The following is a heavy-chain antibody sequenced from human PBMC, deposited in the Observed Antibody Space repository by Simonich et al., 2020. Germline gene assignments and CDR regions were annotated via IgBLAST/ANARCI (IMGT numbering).Heavy chain of an antibody. Sequence: QVQLVQSGAEVKKPGASVKVSCKASGYTFTSYGISWVRQAPGQGLEGMGGISAYNGNNNYAQKLQGRVTMTTDTSTSTAYMELRSLRSDDTAVYYCARASRGTWWYYYFDYWGQGTLVTVSS. CDR1: GYTFTSYG. D-gene: IGHD2-15*01. J-gene: IGHJ4*02. CDR2: ISAYNGNN. V-gene: IGHV1-18*01. CDR3: ARASRGTWWYYYFDY.